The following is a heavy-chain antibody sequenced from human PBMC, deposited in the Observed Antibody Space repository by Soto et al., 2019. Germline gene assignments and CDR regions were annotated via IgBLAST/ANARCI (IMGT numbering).Heavy chain of an antibody. Sequence: GGSLRLSCAASGFTFSSYAMHWVRQAPGKGLEWVAVISYDGSNKYYADSVKGRFTISRDNSKNTLYLQMNSLRAEDTAVYYCSRALPLNSSASGSYYYEPGIRSYYYCWGVWGQGTRVSVAS. CDR2: ISYDGSNK. CDR3: SRALPLNSSASGSYYYEPGIRSYYYCWGV. D-gene: IGHD3-10*01. CDR1: GFTFSSYA. J-gene: IGHJ6*01. V-gene: IGHV3-30-3*01.